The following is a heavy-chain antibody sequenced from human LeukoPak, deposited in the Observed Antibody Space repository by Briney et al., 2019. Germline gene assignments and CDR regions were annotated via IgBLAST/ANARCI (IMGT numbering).Heavy chain of an antibody. CDR1: GGSISSSSYY. V-gene: IGHV4-39*07. D-gene: IGHD4-23*01. J-gene: IGHJ2*01. Sequence: PSETLSLTCTVSGGSISSSSYYRGWIRQPPGKGLEWIGSIYYSGSTYYNPSLKSRVTISVDTSKNQFSLKLSSVTATDTAVYYCARGPPYGGNSGWYFDLWGRGTLVTVSS. CDR2: IYYSGST. CDR3: ARGPPYGGNSGWYFDL.